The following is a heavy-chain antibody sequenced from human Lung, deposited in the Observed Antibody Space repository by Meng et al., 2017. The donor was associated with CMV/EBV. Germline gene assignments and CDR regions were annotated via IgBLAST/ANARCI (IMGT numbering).Heavy chain of an antibody. V-gene: IGHV4-61*01. CDR3: ARDHGSGTVDY. CDR2: IYYSGST. CDR1: GGYVSSGSYY. J-gene: IGHJ4*02. D-gene: IGHD3-10*01. Sequence: CTVSGGYVSSGSYYWSWIRQPPGKGLEWIGYIYYSGSTNYNPSLKSRVTISVDTSKNQFSLKLSSVTAADTAVYYCARDHGSGTVDYWGQGTLVTVSS.